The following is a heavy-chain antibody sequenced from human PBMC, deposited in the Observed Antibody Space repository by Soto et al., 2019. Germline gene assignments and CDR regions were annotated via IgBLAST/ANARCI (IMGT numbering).Heavy chain of an antibody. J-gene: IGHJ6*02. V-gene: IGHV3-49*04. CDR2: IRSKTFGGTT. Sequence: GGSLRLSCIASGFTFGDYAMSWVRQAPGKGLEWVGFIRSKTFGGTTKYVASVKGRFTISRDDSKSVAYLQMNSLKTEDTAVYYCVKDMGASSYYGMDVWGPGTTVTVSS. CDR3: VKDMGASSYYGMDV. D-gene: IGHD1-26*01. CDR1: GFTFGDYA.